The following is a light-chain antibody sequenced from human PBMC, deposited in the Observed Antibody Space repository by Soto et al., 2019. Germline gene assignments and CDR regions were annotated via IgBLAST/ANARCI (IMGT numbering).Light chain of an antibody. CDR1: SSDVGGYNY. CDR2: EVT. CDR3: NSYTTSSTLV. J-gene: IGLJ2*01. V-gene: IGLV2-14*01. Sequence: QSALTQPASVSGSPGQSITISCTGTSSDVGGYNYVSWYQQHPGKAPKLMIYEVTNRPSGVSNRFSASKSGNTASLTISGLQAEDEADYYCNSYTTSSTLVVGGGTKRTVL.